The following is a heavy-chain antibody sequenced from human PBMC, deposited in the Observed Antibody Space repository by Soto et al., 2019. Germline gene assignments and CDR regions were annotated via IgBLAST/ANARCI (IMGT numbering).Heavy chain of an antibody. CDR2: ISAYNGNT. J-gene: IGHJ5*02. Sequence: ASVKVSCKASGYTFTSYGISWVRQAPGQGLEWMEWISAYNGNTNYAQKLQGRVTMTTDTSTSTAYMELRSLRSDDTAVYYCARVPCSSTSCYVDWFDPWGQGTLVTVSS. D-gene: IGHD2-2*01. CDR1: GYTFTSYG. CDR3: ARVPCSSTSCYVDWFDP. V-gene: IGHV1-18*01.